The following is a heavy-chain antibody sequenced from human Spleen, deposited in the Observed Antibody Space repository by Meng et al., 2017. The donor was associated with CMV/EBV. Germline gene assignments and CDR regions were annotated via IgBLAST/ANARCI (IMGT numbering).Heavy chain of an antibody. Sequence: GESLKISCAASGLTFNNAWMNWVRQAPGKGLEWVGRIRSKTDGGTTDYGAPVKGRFTISRDDSKNTLYLQMNSLKTEDTAVYYCTTDGGGGSYGMDVWGQGTTVTVSS. D-gene: IGHD1-26*01. CDR1: GLTFNNAW. V-gene: IGHV3-15*01. CDR2: IRSKTDGGTT. J-gene: IGHJ6*02. CDR3: TTDGGGGSYGMDV.